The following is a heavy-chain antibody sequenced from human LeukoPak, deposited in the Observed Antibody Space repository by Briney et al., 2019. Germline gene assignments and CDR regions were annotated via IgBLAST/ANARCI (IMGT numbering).Heavy chain of an antibody. Sequence: GGSLRLSCAASGFTFSNAWMSWVRQAPGKGLGWVGRIKSKTDGGTTDYAAPVKGRFTISRDDSKNTLYLQMNSLKTEDTAVYYCTTVDSMGYYFDYWGQGTLVTVSS. CDR3: TTVDSMGYYFDY. CDR2: IKSKTDGGTT. D-gene: IGHD3-22*01. V-gene: IGHV3-15*01. CDR1: GFTFSNAW. J-gene: IGHJ4*02.